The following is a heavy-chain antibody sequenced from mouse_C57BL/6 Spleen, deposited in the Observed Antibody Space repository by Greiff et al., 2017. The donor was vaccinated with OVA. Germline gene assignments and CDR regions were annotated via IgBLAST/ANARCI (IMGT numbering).Heavy chain of an antibody. CDR3: ARGMVTTLFDY. CDR1: GYAFSSSW. V-gene: IGHV1-82*01. J-gene: IGHJ2*01. Sequence: VQLQQSGPELVKPGASVKISCKASGYAFSSSWMNWVKQRPGKGLEWIGRIYPGDGDTNYNGKFKGKATLTADKSSSTAYMQLSSLTSEDSAVYFCARGMVTTLFDYWGQGTTLTVSS. CDR2: IYPGDGDT. D-gene: IGHD2-2*01.